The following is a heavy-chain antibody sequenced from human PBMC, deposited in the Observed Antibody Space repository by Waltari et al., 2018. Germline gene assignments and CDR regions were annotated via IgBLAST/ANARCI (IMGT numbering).Heavy chain of an antibody. J-gene: IGHJ4*02. Sequence: QVQLVESGGGVVQPGGSLRLSCAASGFTFSSYGMHWVRQAPGKGLEWVAFIRYDGSNKYYADSVKGRFTISRDNSKNTLYLQMNSLRAEDTAVYYCAKAGYSSSVPLFDYWGQGTLVTVSS. CDR1: GFTFSSYG. CDR2: IRYDGSNK. V-gene: IGHV3-30*02. CDR3: AKAGYSSSVPLFDY. D-gene: IGHD6-19*01.